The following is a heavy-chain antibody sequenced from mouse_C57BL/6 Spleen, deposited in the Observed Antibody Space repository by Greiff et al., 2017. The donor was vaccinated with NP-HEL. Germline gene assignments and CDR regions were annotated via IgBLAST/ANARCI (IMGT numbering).Heavy chain of an antibody. CDR1: GYTFTDYE. V-gene: IGHV1-15*01. D-gene: IGHD4-1*01. Sequence: QVHVKQSGAELVRPGASVTLSCKASGYTFTDYEMHWVKQTPVHGLEWIGAIDPETGGTAYNQKFKGKAILTADKSSSTAYMELRSLTSEDSAVYYCTRGANWDPYYFDYWGQGTTLTVSS. CDR3: TRGANWDPYYFDY. J-gene: IGHJ2*01. CDR2: IDPETGGT.